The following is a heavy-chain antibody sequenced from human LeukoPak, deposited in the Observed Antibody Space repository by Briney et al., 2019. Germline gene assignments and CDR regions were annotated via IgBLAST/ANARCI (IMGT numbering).Heavy chain of an antibody. CDR2: MSIGGSS. Sequence: SETLSLTCTVSGDSISSGGYYWSWIRRPAGKGLEWIGRMSIGGSSDYNPSLKSRVTISADTSKNQFSLRLASVTAADTAVYYCASGFPRYFDYWGQGTLVTVSS. V-gene: IGHV4-61*02. J-gene: IGHJ4*02. CDR3: ASGFPRYFDY. CDR1: GDSISSGGYY. D-gene: IGHD2-2*03.